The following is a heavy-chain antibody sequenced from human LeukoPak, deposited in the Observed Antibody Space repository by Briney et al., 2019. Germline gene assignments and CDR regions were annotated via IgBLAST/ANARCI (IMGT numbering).Heavy chain of an antibody. CDR1: GFTFSSYS. D-gene: IGHD6-6*01. Sequence: PGGSLRLSCAASGFTFSSYSMNWVRQAPGKGLEWVSSISSSSSYIYYADSVKGRFTISRDNAKNSLYLHMNSLRAEDTAVYYCARQSTSLIAGRPSDYWGQGTLVTVSS. J-gene: IGHJ4*02. CDR2: ISSSSSYI. CDR3: ARQSTSLIAGRPSDY. V-gene: IGHV3-21*06.